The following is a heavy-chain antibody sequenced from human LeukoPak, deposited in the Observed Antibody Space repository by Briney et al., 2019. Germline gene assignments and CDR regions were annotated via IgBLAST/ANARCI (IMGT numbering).Heavy chain of an antibody. V-gene: IGHV3-23*01. J-gene: IGHJ4*02. Sequence: GGSLRLSCAASGFTFSSYAMSWVRQAPGKGLEWVSAISSSGGSTYYADSVKGRFTISRDNSKNTLSLQMNSLRTEDTAVYYCAKSNLYSNGWYRYWGQGTLVTVSS. CDR1: GFTFSSYA. CDR2: ISSSGGST. CDR3: AKSNLYSNGWYRY. D-gene: IGHD6-19*01.